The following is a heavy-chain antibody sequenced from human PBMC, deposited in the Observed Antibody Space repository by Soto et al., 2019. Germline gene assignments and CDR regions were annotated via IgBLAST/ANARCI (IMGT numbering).Heavy chain of an antibody. CDR2: MKPNRGGS. J-gene: IGHJ3*01. D-gene: IGHD1-7*01. Sequence: QVHLVQSGAEVKKPGASVKVSCMASGYNFIAQNIHWVRQAPGLGLEWMGKMKPNRGGSDYAQEFQGRVTVTRDTSISTDYMELTSLKSDDTAVYYCARERHLNSPSDAFDLWGQGTMVIVSS. CDR1: GYNFIAQN. V-gene: IGHV1-2*02. CDR3: ARERHLNSPSDAFDL.